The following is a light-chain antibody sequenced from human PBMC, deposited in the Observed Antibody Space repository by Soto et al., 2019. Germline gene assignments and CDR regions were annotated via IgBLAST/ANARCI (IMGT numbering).Light chain of an antibody. CDR3: QHYQNLWA. CDR1: QSVYSN. CDR2: RAS. Sequence: EIVMTQSPATLSVSPGERATLSCRASQSVYSNVAWYQQRPGQAPRLLIYRASTRATGIPARVSGSGSGTEFTLTISSLQSEDFAGSYCQHYQNLWAFGQGTKVEIK. V-gene: IGKV3-15*01. J-gene: IGKJ1*01.